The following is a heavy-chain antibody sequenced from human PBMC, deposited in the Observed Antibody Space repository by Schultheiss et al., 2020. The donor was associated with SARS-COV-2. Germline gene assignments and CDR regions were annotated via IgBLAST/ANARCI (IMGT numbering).Heavy chain of an antibody. V-gene: IGHV4-4*07. J-gene: IGHJ4*02. CDR2: IYTSGST. CDR1: GGSISSYY. CDR3: ARGGASVTRFDY. D-gene: IGHD1-26*01. Sequence: SETLSLTCTVSGGSISSYYWSWIRQPAGKGLEWIGRIYTSGSTNYNPSLKSRVTISVDTSKNQFSLKLSSVTAADTAVYYCARGGASVTRFDYWGQGTPVTVSS.